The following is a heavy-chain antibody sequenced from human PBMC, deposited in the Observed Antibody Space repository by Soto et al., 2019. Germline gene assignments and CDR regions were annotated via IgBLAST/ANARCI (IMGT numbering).Heavy chain of an antibody. CDR1: GFTFSSFP. V-gene: IGHV3-64*01. J-gene: IGHJ4*02. D-gene: IGHD3-10*01. CDR3: AREIGAYDF. CDR2: ISSDGGTT. Sequence: PGGSLRLSCAASGFTFSSFPMHWVRQAPGKGLEYVSAISSDGGTTYYGNSVKGRFTISRDNSKNTLYLQMGSLRPDDMAVYYCAREIGAYDFWGQGTLVTVSS.